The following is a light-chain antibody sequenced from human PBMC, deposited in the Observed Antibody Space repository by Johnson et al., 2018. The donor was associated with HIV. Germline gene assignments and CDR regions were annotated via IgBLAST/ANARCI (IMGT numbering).Light chain of an antibody. Sequence: QSVLTQPPSVSAAPGQKVTISCSGSSSNIGKNHVSWYQQFPGTAPKLLVYEDDKRPSDIPDRFSGSKSGTSATLDITGLKTGDEADYYCETWDTSLSAGVFGTGTKVTVL. CDR3: ETWDTSLSAGV. CDR1: SSNIGKNH. J-gene: IGLJ1*01. V-gene: IGLV1-51*02. CDR2: EDD.